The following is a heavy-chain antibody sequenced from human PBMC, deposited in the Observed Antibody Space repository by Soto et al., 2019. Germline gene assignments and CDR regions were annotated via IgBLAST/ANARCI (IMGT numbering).Heavy chain of an antibody. CDR2: IIPVFDTA. Sequence: QVQLVQSGADVKKPGSTVKVSCKTSGGSFGSSAISWVRQAPAQGLEWMGEIIPVFDTANYAQNFQGRLTITADELTGTVFMELSSLRSEDTAVYFCARLRRDWGDAFDLWGLGTFVTVSS. CDR1: GGSFGSSA. J-gene: IGHJ3*01. CDR3: ARLRRDWGDAFDL. V-gene: IGHV1-69*01. D-gene: IGHD3-16*01.